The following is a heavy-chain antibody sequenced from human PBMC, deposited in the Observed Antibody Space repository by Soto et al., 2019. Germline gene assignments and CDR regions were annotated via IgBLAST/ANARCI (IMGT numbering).Heavy chain of an antibody. CDR2: IYYSGST. CDR1: GGSISSYY. Sequence: SETLSLTCTVSGGSISSYYWSWIRQPPGKGLEWIGYIYYSGSTNYNPSLKSRVTISVDTSKNQFSLKLSSVTAADTAVYYCARHQKQWLVSAFMGAFDIWGQGTMVTVSS. V-gene: IGHV4-59*08. CDR3: ARHQKQWLVSAFMGAFDI. D-gene: IGHD6-19*01. J-gene: IGHJ3*02.